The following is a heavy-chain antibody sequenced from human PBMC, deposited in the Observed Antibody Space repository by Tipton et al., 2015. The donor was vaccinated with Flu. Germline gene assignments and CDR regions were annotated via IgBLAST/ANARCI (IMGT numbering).Heavy chain of an antibody. Sequence: QVQLVQSGAEVKKPGTSVKVSCRASGYTFTNFGISWVRQAPGQGLEWMGWINAYNGNADYGQKVKGRVTMTTDTSTSTAYMELRSLRFDDTAVYYCAGRMGDSSGSLWDSWGQGTPVTVSS. J-gene: IGHJ4*02. V-gene: IGHV1-18*01. CDR3: AGRMGDSSGSLWDS. D-gene: IGHD3-22*01. CDR1: GYTFTNFG. CDR2: INAYNGNA.